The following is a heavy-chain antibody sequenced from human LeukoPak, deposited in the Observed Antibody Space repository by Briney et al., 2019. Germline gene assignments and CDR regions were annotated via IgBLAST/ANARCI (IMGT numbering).Heavy chain of an antibody. D-gene: IGHD2-8*01. CDR2: ISGSGGST. CDR3: AKGRGYRVYVSSDS. V-gene: IGHV3-23*01. J-gene: IGHJ4*02. CDR1: GFSLRSS. Sequence: GGSLRLSCAASGFSLRSSMSWVRQAPGKGLEWVSGISGSGGSTYYSDSVKGRFTISRDNSNNTAYLQMNSLRGEDTAVYFCAKGRGYRVYVSSDSWGQGTLVTVSS.